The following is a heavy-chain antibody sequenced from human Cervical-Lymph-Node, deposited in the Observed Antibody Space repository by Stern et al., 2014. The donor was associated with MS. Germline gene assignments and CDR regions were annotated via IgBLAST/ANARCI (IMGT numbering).Heavy chain of an antibody. J-gene: IGHJ4*02. CDR2: IPFDGAKT. Sequence: VHLVESGGGVVQPGRSLRLSCSPSGFAFSTYGMHWVRQAPGQGLEWVAIIPFDGAKTYYAYSEKGRFTISRDNPKNTLYLQMKSLRGEDTAVYCCARGSDWYPRDYWGQGTLVTVSS. CDR1: GFAFSTYG. V-gene: IGHV3-30*03. CDR3: ARGSDWYPRDY. D-gene: IGHD6-19*01.